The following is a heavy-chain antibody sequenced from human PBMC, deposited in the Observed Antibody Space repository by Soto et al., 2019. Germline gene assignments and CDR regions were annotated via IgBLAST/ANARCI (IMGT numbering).Heavy chain of an antibody. V-gene: IGHV3-53*01. CDR2: IYTAGGT. Sequence: GGSLRLSGAASGFTVSNTYMTWVRQPPGKGLECVLVIYTAGGTNYADSVKGRFIISRDNSKNTLYLQMNSLRAEDTAVYYCARALPVAKGGFDPCGQGTLVTVS. J-gene: IGHJ5*02. CDR3: ARALPVAKGGFDP. D-gene: IGHD2-2*01. CDR1: GFTVSNTY.